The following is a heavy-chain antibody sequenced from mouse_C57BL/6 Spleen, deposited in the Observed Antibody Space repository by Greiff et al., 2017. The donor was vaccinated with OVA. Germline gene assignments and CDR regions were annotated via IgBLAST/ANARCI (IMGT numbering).Heavy chain of an antibody. Sequence: QVQLQQPGAELVKPGASVKMSCKASGYTFTSYWITWVKQRPGQGLEWIGDIYPGSGSTNYNEKFKSKATLTVDTSSSTAYMQLSSLTSEDSAVDYCASGYYGSSPYAMDYWGQGTSVTVSS. V-gene: IGHV1-55*01. CDR3: ASGYYGSSPYAMDY. CDR1: GYTFTSYW. D-gene: IGHD1-1*01. J-gene: IGHJ4*01. CDR2: IYPGSGST.